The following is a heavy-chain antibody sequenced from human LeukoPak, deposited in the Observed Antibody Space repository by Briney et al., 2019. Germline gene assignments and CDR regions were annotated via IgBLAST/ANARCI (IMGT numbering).Heavy chain of an antibody. CDR1: GGSISSSSYY. Sequence: SETLSLTCTVSGGSISSSSYYWGWIRQPPGKGLEWIGSIYYSGSTNYNPSLKSRVTISVDTSKNQFSLKLSSVTAADTAVYYCARRGLYSSSWYGYWGQGTLVTVSS. CDR2: IYYSGST. V-gene: IGHV4-39*07. J-gene: IGHJ4*02. CDR3: ARRGLYSSSWYGY. D-gene: IGHD6-13*01.